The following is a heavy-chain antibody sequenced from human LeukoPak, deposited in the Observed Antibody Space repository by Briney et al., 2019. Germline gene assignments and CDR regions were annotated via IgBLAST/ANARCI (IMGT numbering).Heavy chain of an antibody. Sequence: GGSLRLSCAASGFTFSSYWMHWVRQAPGKGLVWVSRSNSDGSSTSYADSVKGRFTISRDNAKNTLYLQMNSLRAEDTAVYYCARRHSSSSHFDYWGQGTLVTVSS. CDR2: SNSDGSST. D-gene: IGHD6-6*01. CDR1: GFTFSSYW. CDR3: ARRHSSSSHFDY. V-gene: IGHV3-74*01. J-gene: IGHJ4*02.